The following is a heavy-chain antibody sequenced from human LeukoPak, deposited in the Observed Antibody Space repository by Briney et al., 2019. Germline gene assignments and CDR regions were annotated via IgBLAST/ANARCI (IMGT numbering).Heavy chain of an antibody. V-gene: IGHV3-64D*06. J-gene: IGHJ3*01. CDR3: VNGGNYLGDAFDF. Sequence: PGGSLRLSCSASGFTFSSYAMHWVRQAPGKGLEYVSSISSNGGSTYYADAVKGRFTISRDNSKNTLYLQMSSLTAEDTAVYYCVNGGNYLGDAFDFWGQGTMVTVSS. D-gene: IGHD1-26*01. CDR1: GFTFSSYA. CDR2: ISSNGGST.